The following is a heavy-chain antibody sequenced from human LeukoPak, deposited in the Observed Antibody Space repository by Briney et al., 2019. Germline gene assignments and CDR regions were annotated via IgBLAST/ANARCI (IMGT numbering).Heavy chain of an antibody. V-gene: IGHV3-23*01. CDR3: TKDSYDNLWGSYRDY. CDR2: ISGSGSGGRT. J-gene: IGHJ4*02. CDR1: GGSFSGYY. Sequence: ETLSLTCAVYGGSFSGYYWSWVRQAPGKGLEWVSGISGSGSGGRTYHADSVKGRFTISRDNSKNTLYLQMDSLRAEDTAVYYCTKDSYDNLWGSYRDYWGQGTLVTVSS. D-gene: IGHD3-16*01.